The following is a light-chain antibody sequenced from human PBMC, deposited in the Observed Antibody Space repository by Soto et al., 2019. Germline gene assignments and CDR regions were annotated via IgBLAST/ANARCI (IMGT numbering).Light chain of an antibody. J-gene: IGLJ1*01. CDR1: SSDVGGYNY. CDR3: SSYAGSNNLDV. CDR2: EVS. V-gene: IGLV2-8*01. Sequence: QSALTQPPSASGSPGQSVTISCTGTSSDVGGYNYVSWYQQHPGKAPKLMIYEVSKRPSGVPDRFSGSKSGNTASLTVSGRQAEDEADYYCSSYAGSNNLDVFGTGTKLTV.